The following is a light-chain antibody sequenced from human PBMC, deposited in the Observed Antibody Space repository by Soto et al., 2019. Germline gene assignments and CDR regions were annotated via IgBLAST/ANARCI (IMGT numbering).Light chain of an antibody. V-gene: IGKV3-20*01. CDR3: QRYDSLRT. CDR1: QRVYSSY. Sequence: IMLTQSAGTLSLSPGERVTLSCRASQRVYSSYLAWYQQRPGQAPRLLFYGASNRATGIPDRFSGSGSGTDFTLTITILEPEDFAMYYCQRYDSLRTFGQGTKVDI. J-gene: IGKJ1*01. CDR2: GAS.